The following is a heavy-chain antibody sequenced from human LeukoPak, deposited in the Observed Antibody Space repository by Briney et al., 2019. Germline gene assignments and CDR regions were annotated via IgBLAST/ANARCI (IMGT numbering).Heavy chain of an antibody. V-gene: IGHV4-34*01. Sequence: SETLSLTCAVYGGSFSGYYWSWIRQPPGKGLEWIGEINHSGSTNYNPSLKSRVTISVDTSKNQFSLKLSSVTAADTAVYYCARAGLGPNLSTTSDIVVVTAIRAWLFDYWGQGTLVTVSS. CDR3: ARAGLGPNLSTTSDIVVVTAIRAWLFDY. CDR2: INHSGST. D-gene: IGHD2-21*02. CDR1: GGSFSGYY. J-gene: IGHJ4*02.